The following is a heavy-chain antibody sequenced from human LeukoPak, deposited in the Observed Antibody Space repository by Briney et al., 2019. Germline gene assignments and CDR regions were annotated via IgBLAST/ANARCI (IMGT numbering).Heavy chain of an antibody. Sequence: GGPLRLSCAASGFTFDDYGMSWVRQAPGKGLEWVSGINWNGGSTGYADSVKGRFTISRDNAKNSLYLQMNSLRAEDTALYYCARNPLNYYGSGSHYMDVWGKGTTVTVSS. V-gene: IGHV3-20*04. J-gene: IGHJ6*03. CDR3: ARNPLNYYGSGSHYMDV. CDR2: INWNGGST. D-gene: IGHD3-10*01. CDR1: GFTFDDYG.